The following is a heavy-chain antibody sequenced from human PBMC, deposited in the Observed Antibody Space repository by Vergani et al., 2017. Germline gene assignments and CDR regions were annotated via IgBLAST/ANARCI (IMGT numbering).Heavy chain of an antibody. CDR2: ISSSSSYI. CDR3: AKDPNAGQQQVSFYYYGMDV. CDR1: GFTFSSYS. V-gene: IGHV3-21*01. J-gene: IGHJ6*02. D-gene: IGHD6-13*01. Sequence: EVQLVESGGGLVKPGGSLRLSCAASGFTFSSYSMNWVRQAPGKGLEWVSSISSSSSYIYYADSVKGRFTISRDNAKNSLYLQMNILRAEYPAVYYCAKDPNAGQQQVSFYYYGMDVWGQGTTVTVSS.